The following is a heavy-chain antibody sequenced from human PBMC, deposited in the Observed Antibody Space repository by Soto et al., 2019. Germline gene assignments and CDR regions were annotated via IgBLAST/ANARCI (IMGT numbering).Heavy chain of an antibody. J-gene: IGHJ4*02. Sequence: QVQLVQSGAEVKKPGASVKVYCKASGYTFTDYGISRVRQAPGQGLEWLGWIHTYNGNTNYAQKVQGRVTMTTDSSTSTAYMELRSLRSDDTAVYYCARDAQYSSRWHPIDYWGQGTLVTVSS. V-gene: IGHV1-18*01. CDR2: IHTYNGNT. D-gene: IGHD6-19*01. CDR3: ARDAQYSSRWHPIDY. CDR1: GYTFTDYG.